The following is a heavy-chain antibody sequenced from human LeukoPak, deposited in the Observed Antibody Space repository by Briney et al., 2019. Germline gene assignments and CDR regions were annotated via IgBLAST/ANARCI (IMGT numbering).Heavy chain of an antibody. Sequence: KPSETLSLTCTVSGASISSSHFYWGWIRQAPGKGLEWVGTIHRSESPNYNPSLKSRVTISVDLSKNQVSLKLSSVTAADTSVYYCARQTNRGAGNFDSWGRGTLVTVSS. J-gene: IGHJ4*02. D-gene: IGHD1-1*01. CDR2: IHRSESP. V-gene: IGHV4-39*01. CDR1: GASISSSHFY. CDR3: ARQTNRGAGNFDS.